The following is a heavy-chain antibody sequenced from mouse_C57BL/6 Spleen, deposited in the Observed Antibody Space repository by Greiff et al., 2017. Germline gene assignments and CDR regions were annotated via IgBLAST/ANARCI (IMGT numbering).Heavy chain of an antibody. J-gene: IGHJ3*01. CDR2: IHPNSGST. Sequence: QVQLQQSGAELVKPGASVKLSCKASGYTFTSYWMHWVKQRPGQGLEWIGMIHPNSGSTNYNEKFKSKATLTVDKSSSTAYMQLSSLTSEDSAVYYCARFYGNYVAWFAYWGQGTLVTVSA. CDR3: ARFYGNYVAWFAY. V-gene: IGHV1-64*01. CDR1: GYTFTSYW. D-gene: IGHD2-1*01.